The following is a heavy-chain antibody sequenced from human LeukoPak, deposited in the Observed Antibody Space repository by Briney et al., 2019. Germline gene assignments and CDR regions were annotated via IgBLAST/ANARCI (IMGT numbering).Heavy chain of an antibody. V-gene: IGHV3-23*01. CDR3: ARPGDYSGSYLAPVY. CDR2: IVGRNGDT. D-gene: IGHD1-26*01. CDR1: GFTFSNYC. J-gene: IGHJ4*02. Sequence: PAGSLRLFCAASGFTFSNYCSTWVRQAPGKGLEWVSTIVGRNGDTYYTDSVKGRITISRDISKNTVYLQMISLRAKDTAVYYCARPGDYSGSYLAPVYWGQGTLVTVSS.